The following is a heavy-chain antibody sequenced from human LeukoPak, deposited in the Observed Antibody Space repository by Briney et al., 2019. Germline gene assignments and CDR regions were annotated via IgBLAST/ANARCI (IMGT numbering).Heavy chain of an antibody. Sequence: PSETLSFTCTVSGGSISSFYWSWIRQPPGKGPEWIGNIYYSGSTTYNPSLKSRVTISVDTSKNQFSLRLSSVTAADTAVFYCARVYSVSYFDYWGQGTLVTVSS. CDR1: GGSISSFY. V-gene: IGHV4-59*01. J-gene: IGHJ4*02. D-gene: IGHD2-21*01. CDR3: ARVYSVSYFDY. CDR2: IYYSGST.